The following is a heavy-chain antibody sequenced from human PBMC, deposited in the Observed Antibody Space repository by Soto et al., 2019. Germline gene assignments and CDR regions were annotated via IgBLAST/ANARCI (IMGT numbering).Heavy chain of an antibody. D-gene: IGHD4-17*01. J-gene: IGHJ5*02. CDR3: ARPIKTDYGVLWFDP. CDR1: GGSISSYY. Sequence: SETLSLTCTVSGGSISSYYWSWIRQPPGKGLEWIGYIYYSGSTNYNPSLKSRVTISVDTSKNQFSLKLSSVTAADTAVYYCARPIKTDYGVLWFDPWGQGTLVTVSS. V-gene: IGHV4-59*01. CDR2: IYYSGST.